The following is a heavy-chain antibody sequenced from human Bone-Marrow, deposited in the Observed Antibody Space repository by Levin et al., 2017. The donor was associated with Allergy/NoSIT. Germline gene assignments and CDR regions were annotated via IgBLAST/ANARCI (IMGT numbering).Heavy chain of an antibody. V-gene: IGHV4-4*07. CDR3: ARARSSGTAIEFDY. D-gene: IGHD5-18*01. CDR2: LSTSGDS. CDR1: GGSISSYY. J-gene: IGHJ4*02. Sequence: RTSETLSLTCTVSGGSISSYYWSWIRQPAGKGLEWIGRLSTSGDSAYNPSLKSRVTMSLDTSKNQFSLKLSPVTAADTALYYCARARSSGTAIEFDYWGQGTLVTVSS.